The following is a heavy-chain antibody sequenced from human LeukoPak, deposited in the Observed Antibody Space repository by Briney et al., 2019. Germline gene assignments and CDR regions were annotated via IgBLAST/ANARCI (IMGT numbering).Heavy chain of an antibody. V-gene: IGHV4-31*03. CDR1: GGSISSGGYY. CDR3: ARVAYGSGSLYPHPDY. J-gene: IGHJ4*02. CDR2: IYYSGST. D-gene: IGHD3-10*01. Sequence: PSETLSLTCTVSGGSISSGGYYWSWIRQHPGKGLEWIGYIYYSGSTYYNPSLKSRVIISVDTSKNHFSLRLSSVTAADTAVYYCARVAYGSGSLYPHPDYWGQGTLVTVSS.